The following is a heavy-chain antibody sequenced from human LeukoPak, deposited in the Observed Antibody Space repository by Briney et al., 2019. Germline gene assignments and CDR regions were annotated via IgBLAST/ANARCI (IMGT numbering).Heavy chain of an antibody. J-gene: IGHJ3*02. Sequence: SQTLSLTCAISGDSVSRNSAAWNWIRQSPSRGLEWLARASYRAKWYYDYAVSVKSRMSINTATSKNQFTLQLNSVIPEDTAVYYCVGCSGGSCHSGAFEIWGQGTMVTVSS. V-gene: IGHV6-1*01. D-gene: IGHD2-15*01. CDR1: GDSVSRNSAA. CDR3: VGCSGGSCHSGAFEI. CDR2: ASYRAKWYY.